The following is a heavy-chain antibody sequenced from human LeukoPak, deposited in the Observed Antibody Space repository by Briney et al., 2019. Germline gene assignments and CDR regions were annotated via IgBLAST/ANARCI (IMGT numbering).Heavy chain of an antibody. CDR2: ISSSSSYT. CDR1: GFTFSDYY. V-gene: IGHV3-11*06. CDR3: ARDKRGYSGYDYVY. Sequence: GGSLRLSCAASGFTFSDYYMSWIRQAPGKGLEWVSYISSSSSYTNYADSVKGRFTISKDNAKNSLYLQMDSLRAEDAAVYYCARDKRGYSGYDYVYWGQGTLVTVSS. J-gene: IGHJ4*02. D-gene: IGHD5-12*01.